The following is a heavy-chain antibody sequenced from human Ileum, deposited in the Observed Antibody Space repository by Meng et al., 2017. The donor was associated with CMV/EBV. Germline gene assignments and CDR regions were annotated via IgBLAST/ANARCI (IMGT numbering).Heavy chain of an antibody. D-gene: IGHD3-22*01. J-gene: IGHJ3*02. CDR3: AKDYGGYYIGAFDI. CDR2: IWYDGSKK. V-gene: IGHV3-33*06. Sequence: SCEASGFTFSSYGMHWVRQAPGKGLEWVAVIWYDGSKKYYADSVKGRFTISRDNSKNTLYLQMNSLRAEDTAVYYCAKDYGGYYIGAFDIWGQGTMVTVS. CDR1: GFTFSSYG.